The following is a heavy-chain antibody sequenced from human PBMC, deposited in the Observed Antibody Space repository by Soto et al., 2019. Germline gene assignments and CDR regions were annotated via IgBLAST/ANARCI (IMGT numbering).Heavy chain of an antibody. V-gene: IGHV3-21*01. CDR2: ISSSSSYI. J-gene: IGHJ3*02. D-gene: IGHD4-17*01. CDR3: AGTTVSTNSI. Sequence: GRSLRLSCEAPGLTFRSYSMNWVRQAPGKGLEWVSSISSSSSYIYYADSVKGRFTISRDNAKNSLYLQMNSLRAEDTVVYYCAGTTVSTNSIWGQGTMVTV. CDR1: GLTFRSYS.